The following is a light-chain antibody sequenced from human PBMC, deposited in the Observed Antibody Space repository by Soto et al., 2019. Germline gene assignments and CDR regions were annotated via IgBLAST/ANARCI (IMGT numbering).Light chain of an antibody. J-gene: IGKJ4*01. CDR3: QQYGSSPS. Sequence: EFVLTKSPATVYLFEREGASISSGASQSVSPNYLAWSQQKPGLAPRLLIDDASSRATGISDRFSGSGSGTDFTLTISGLEPEDFALYYCQQYGSSPSLGGGTKVDI. CDR2: DAS. V-gene: IGKV3D-20*01. CDR1: QSVSPNY.